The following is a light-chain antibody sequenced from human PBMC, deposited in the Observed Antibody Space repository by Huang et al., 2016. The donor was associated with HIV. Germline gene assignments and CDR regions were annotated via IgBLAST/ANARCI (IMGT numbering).Light chain of an antibody. J-gene: IGKJ1*01. Sequence: EIMLTQSPGTLSLSPGERTTLSCKASQSVSSNYLAWYQQKPGQAHRLLIYGASSRATGIPDRFSGSGSGTDFTLTISRLEPEDFAVYFCQQYVTSPWTFGQGTKVEIK. CDR1: QSVSSNY. V-gene: IGKV3-20*01. CDR2: GAS. CDR3: QQYVTSPWT.